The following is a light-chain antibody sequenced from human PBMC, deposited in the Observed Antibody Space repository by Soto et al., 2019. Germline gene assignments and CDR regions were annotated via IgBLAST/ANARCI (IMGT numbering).Light chain of an antibody. J-gene: IGKJ1*01. CDR2: GAS. Sequence: EIGLTQSPGTLSLSPGERATLYCRASQSVSSSYLAWYQQKPGQAPRLLIYGASSRATGIPDRFSGSGSGTDFTLTISRLEPEDFAVYYCQQYGSSPLTFGQGTKVEI. V-gene: IGKV3-20*01. CDR3: QQYGSSPLT. CDR1: QSVSSSY.